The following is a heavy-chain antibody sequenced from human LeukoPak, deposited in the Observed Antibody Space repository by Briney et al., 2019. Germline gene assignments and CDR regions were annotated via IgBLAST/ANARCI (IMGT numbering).Heavy chain of an antibody. CDR1: GFTFSSYA. V-gene: IGHV3-30*01. D-gene: IGHD3-16*01. J-gene: IGHJ3*02. Sequence: PGRSLRLSCAASGFTFSSYAMHWVRQAPGKGLEWVAVISYDGSNKYYADSVKGRFTISRDNSKNTLYLQMNSLRAEDTAVYYCAREYVPTNPVGFWSWGTAFDIWGQGTMVTVSS. CDR3: AREYVPTNPVGFWSWGTAFDI. CDR2: ISYDGSNK.